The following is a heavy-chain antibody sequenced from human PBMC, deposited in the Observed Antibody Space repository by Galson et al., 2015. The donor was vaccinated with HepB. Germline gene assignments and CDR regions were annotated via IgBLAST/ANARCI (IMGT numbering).Heavy chain of an antibody. D-gene: IGHD3-9*01. V-gene: IGHV3-30*03. CDR2: ISYDGSNK. Sequence: SLRLSCAASGFTFSSYGMHWVRQAPGKGLEWVAVISYDGSNKYYADSVKGRFTISRDNSKNTVNLQMNSLRTEDTAVYFCVRVSLTSWYFDLWGRGTLVTVSS. J-gene: IGHJ2*01. CDR3: VRVSLTSWYFDL. CDR1: GFTFSSYG.